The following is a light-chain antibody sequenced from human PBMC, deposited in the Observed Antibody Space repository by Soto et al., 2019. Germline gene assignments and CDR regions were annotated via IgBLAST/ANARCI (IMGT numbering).Light chain of an antibody. CDR2: DAS. CDR1: QSISSW. Sequence: DIQVTQSPSTLSATVGDRVTITCRASQSISSWLAWYQQKPGKAPKLLIYDASSLESGVPSRFSGSGSGTEFTLTISSLQPEDFATYCCQQFHTYPRTFGQGTKVDIK. J-gene: IGKJ1*01. V-gene: IGKV1-5*01. CDR3: QQFHTYPRT.